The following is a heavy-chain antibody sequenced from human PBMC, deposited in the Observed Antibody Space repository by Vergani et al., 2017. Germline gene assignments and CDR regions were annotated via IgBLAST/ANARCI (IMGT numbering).Heavy chain of an antibody. CDR3: ARGSHTDSGGRHSPFDY. D-gene: IGHD2-15*01. CDR1: GYTFTSYG. CDR2: INTNTGNP. V-gene: IGHV7-4-1*02. J-gene: IGHJ4*02. Sequence: QVQLVQSGAEVKKPGASVKVSCKASGYTFTSYGISWVRQAPGQGLEWMGWINTNTGNPTYAQGFTGRFVFSLDTSVSTAYLQISSLKAEDTAVYYCARGSHTDSGGRHSPFDYWGQGTLVTVSS.